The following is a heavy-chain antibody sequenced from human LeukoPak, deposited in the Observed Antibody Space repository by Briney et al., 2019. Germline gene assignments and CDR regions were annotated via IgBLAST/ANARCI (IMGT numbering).Heavy chain of an antibody. V-gene: IGHV3-23*01. CDR3: AKSPAVDAAFDI. J-gene: IGHJ3*02. CDR1: GFTFSNFA. D-gene: IGHD4-23*01. CDR2: ISGSSGST. Sequence: PGGSLILSCAASGFTFSNFAVSWVRQAPGKGLEWVSAISGSSGSTYYADSVKGRFTISRDNSKNTLYLQMNSLRAEDTAVYYCAKSPAVDAAFDIWGQGTMVTVSS.